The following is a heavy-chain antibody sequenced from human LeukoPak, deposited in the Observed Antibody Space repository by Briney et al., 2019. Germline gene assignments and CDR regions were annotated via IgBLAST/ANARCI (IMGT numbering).Heavy chain of an antibody. CDR2: ISYDGSNK. CDR3: AGDVYYDSSGLDY. CDR1: GFTFSSYG. V-gene: IGHV3-30*03. J-gene: IGHJ4*02. D-gene: IGHD3-22*01. Sequence: GGSLRLSCAASGFTFSSYGMHWVRQAPGKGLEWVAVISYDGSNKYYADSVKGRFTISRDNSKNTLYLQMNSLRAEDTAVYYCAGDVYYDSSGLDYWGQGTLVTVSS.